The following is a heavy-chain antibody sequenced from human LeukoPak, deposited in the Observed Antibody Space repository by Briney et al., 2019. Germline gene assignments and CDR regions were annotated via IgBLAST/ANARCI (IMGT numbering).Heavy chain of an antibody. D-gene: IGHD6-19*01. CDR3: ARHSSGWSTNRVWFDP. CDR2: IYYSGSA. V-gene: IGHV4-39*01. Sequence: SQSLSLTRTVSGGSISCYYWGWIRQPPGKGLECIGSIYYSGSAYSKPSLKSRVTISVDTSKNQVSLRLSSVTAADTSVYYCARHSSGWSTNRVWFDPWGQGTLVTVSS. CDR1: GGSISCYY. J-gene: IGHJ5*02.